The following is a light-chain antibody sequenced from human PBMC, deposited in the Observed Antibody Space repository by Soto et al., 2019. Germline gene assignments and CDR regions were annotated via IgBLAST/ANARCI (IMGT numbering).Light chain of an antibody. CDR2: DAS. CDR3: QQFNNLPFT. Sequence: AIQMTQSPSSLSASVGDSITITCRAIQDIRSDLVWYQQKPGRAPKLLIYDASSLQGGVPSRFRGSGSGTDFTLTISSLQPEDIATYYCQQFNNLPFTFGGGTKVDIK. CDR1: QDIRSD. V-gene: IGKV1-6*01. J-gene: IGKJ4*01.